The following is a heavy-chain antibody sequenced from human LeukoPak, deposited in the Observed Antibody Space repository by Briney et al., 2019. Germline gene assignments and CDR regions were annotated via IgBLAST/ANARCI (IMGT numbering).Heavy chain of an antibody. CDR1: GLTISDSW. J-gene: IGHJ4*02. CDR2: LASDENNR. D-gene: IGHD3-16*01. Sequence: GGSLRLTCAASGLTISDSWIHWVRQVPGKGLMWVSRLASDENNRIYADSVKGRFTISRDNAKNTLFLQMNSLRVEDTGFYYCARDAGWGRLDSWGQGALVTVSS. V-gene: IGHV3-74*01. CDR3: ARDAGWGRLDS.